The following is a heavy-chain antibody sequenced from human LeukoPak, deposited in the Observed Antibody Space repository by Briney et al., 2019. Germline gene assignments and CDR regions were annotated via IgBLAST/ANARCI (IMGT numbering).Heavy chain of an antibody. J-gene: IGHJ4*02. D-gene: IGHD2-15*01. CDR2: IYWDDDK. CDR1: GFSLSTSGVG. Sequence: SGPTLVKPTQTLTLTCTFSGFSLSTSGVGVGWIRQPPGKALEWLALIYWDDDKRYSPSLKSRLTITKDTSKNQVVLTMTNMDPVDTATYYCAHTPYCCGGSCYSQNFDYWGQGTLVTVSS. CDR3: AHTPYCCGGSCYSQNFDY. V-gene: IGHV2-5*02.